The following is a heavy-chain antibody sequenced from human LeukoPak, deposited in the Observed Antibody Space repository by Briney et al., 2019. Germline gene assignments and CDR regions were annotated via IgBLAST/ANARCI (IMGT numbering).Heavy chain of an antibody. CDR2: TFYRSKWYN. Sequence: SQTLSLTCAISGDSVSSNIAAWNWIRQSPSRGLEWLGRTFYRSKWYNDYAVSVKSRITINPGTSKNQFSLQLNSVTPEDTALYYCARSSRDGYHQIDYWGQGTLVTVSS. J-gene: IGHJ4*02. D-gene: IGHD5-24*01. V-gene: IGHV6-1*01. CDR1: GDSVSSNIAA. CDR3: ARSSRDGYHQIDY.